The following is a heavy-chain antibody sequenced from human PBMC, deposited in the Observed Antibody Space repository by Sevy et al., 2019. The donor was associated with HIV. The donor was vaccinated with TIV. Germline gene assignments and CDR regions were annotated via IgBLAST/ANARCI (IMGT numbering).Heavy chain of an antibody. J-gene: IGHJ5*02. Sequence: SETLSLTCAVYGGSFSGYYWSWIRQPPGKGLEWIGEINHSGSTNYNPSLKSRVTISVDTSKNQFSLKLGSVTAADTAVYCCARKVLELPHWFDPWGQGTLVTVSS. CDR2: INHSGST. CDR3: ARKVLELPHWFDP. D-gene: IGHD1-7*01. V-gene: IGHV4-34*01. CDR1: GGSFSGYY.